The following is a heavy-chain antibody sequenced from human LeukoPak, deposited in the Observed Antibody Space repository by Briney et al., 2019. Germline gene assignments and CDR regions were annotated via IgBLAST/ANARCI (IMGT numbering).Heavy chain of an antibody. J-gene: IGHJ4*02. V-gene: IGHV3-21*01. Sequence: AGVSLRLSCAASGFTFSSYSMNWVRQAPGKGLEWVSSISSSSSYIDYADSVKGRFTISRDNAKNSLYLQMNSLRAEDTAVYYCARDRIDYGDLPADYWGQGTLVTVSS. CDR2: ISSSSSYI. CDR1: GFTFSSYS. D-gene: IGHD4-17*01. CDR3: ARDRIDYGDLPADY.